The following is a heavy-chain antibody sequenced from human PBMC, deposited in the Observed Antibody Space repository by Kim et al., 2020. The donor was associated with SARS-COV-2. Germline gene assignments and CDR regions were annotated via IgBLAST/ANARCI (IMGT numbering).Heavy chain of an antibody. D-gene: IGHD5-12*01. J-gene: IGHJ4*02. V-gene: IGHV3-7*01. Sequence: NYVESVKGRFTISRDNTKNSLYLQMNSLRAEETAVYYCARVGIVAGSFDYWGQGTLVTVSS. CDR3: ARVGIVAGSFDY.